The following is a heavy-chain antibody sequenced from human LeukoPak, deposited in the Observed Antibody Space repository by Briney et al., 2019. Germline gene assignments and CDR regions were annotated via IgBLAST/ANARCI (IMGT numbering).Heavy chain of an antibody. J-gene: IGHJ4*02. Sequence: SETLSLTCGVSGGSISGTNWWSWVRQPPGQGLEWIGEISLAGQTNYNPSLNGRVTMSLDKSSNQLSLHLTSVTAADAATYFCSRESGPFCPFGYWGQGTLVIVSS. V-gene: IGHV4/OR15-8*02. CDR2: ISLAGQT. CDR1: GGSISGTNW. D-gene: IGHD1-26*01. CDR3: SRESGPFCPFGY.